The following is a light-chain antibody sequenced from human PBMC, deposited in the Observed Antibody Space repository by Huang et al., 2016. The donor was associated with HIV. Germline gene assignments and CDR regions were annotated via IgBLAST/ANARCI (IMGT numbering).Light chain of an antibody. J-gene: IGKJ2*01. CDR1: QSLLHSNGDNY. Sequence: DVVMTQSPLSLPVNPGEPASISCRSSQSLLHSNGDNYLNWYMQKPGQSPQLLIYLTSNRASGGPDRCNGSGSDTDFTLKINRVEAADVGVYYCMQTLKTPPYTFGQGTKLEIK. CDR2: LTS. CDR3: MQTLKTPPYT. V-gene: IGKV2-28*01.